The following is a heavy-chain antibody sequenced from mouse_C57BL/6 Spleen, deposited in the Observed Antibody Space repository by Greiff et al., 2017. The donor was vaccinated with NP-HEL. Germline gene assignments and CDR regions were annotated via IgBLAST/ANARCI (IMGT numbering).Heavy chain of an antibody. D-gene: IGHD1-1*01. CDR1: GYTFTSYG. J-gene: IGHJ3*01. V-gene: IGHV1-81*01. Sequence: QVQLKESGAELARPGASVKLSCKASGYTFTSYGISWVKQRTGQGLEWIGEIYPRSGNTYYNEKFKGKATLTADKSSSTAYMELRSLTSEDSAVYFCARPSTSGSPAWFAYWGQGTLVTVSA. CDR2: IYPRSGNT. CDR3: ARPSTSGSPAWFAY.